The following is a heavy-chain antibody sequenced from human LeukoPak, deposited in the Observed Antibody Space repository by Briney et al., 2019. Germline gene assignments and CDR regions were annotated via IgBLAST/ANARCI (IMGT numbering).Heavy chain of an antibody. J-gene: IGHJ6*03. CDR3: AKDTGSYPYYYYYMDV. CDR1: GFTFSSYA. D-gene: IGHD1-26*01. CDR2: ISASGGST. Sequence: GGSLRLSCAASGFTFSSYAMSWVRQAPGKGLEWVSAISASGGSTYYADSVKGRFTISRDNSKNTLYLQMNSLRAEDTAVYYCAKDTGSYPYYYYYMDVWGKGTTVTVSS. V-gene: IGHV3-23*01.